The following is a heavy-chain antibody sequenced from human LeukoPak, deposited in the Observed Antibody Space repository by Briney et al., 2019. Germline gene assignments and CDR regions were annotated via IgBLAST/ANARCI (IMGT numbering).Heavy chain of an antibody. CDR3: ARGYDFWSGYWSHSDY. Sequence: GGSLRLSCAASGFTFSSYAMHWVRQAPGKGLEYVSAISSNGDSTYYANSVKGRFTISRDNSKNTLYLQMGSLRAEDMAVYYCARGYDFWSGYWSHSDYWGQGTLVTVSS. CDR1: GFTFSSYA. D-gene: IGHD3-3*01. V-gene: IGHV3-64*01. CDR2: ISSNGDST. J-gene: IGHJ4*02.